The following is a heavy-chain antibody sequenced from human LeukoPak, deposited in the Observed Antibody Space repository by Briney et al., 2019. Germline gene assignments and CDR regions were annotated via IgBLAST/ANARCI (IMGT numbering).Heavy chain of an antibody. CDR1: GFTFSSYE. V-gene: IGHV3-66*02. J-gene: IGHJ4*02. D-gene: IGHD3-10*01. Sequence: PGGSLRLSCAASGFTFSSYEMNWVRQAPGKGLEWVSVIYSGGSTYYADSVKGRFTISRDNSKNTLYLQMNSLRAEDTAVYFCAKGYYGSGSSSFAFDHWGQGTLVTVSS. CDR3: AKGYYGSGSSSFAFDH. CDR2: IYSGGST.